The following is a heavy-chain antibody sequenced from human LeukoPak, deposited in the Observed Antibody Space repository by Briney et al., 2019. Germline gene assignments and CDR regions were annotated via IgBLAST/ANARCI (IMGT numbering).Heavy chain of an antibody. CDR2: IYHTGAT. V-gene: IGHV4-59*08. Sequence: SETLSLACTVSGGSIGGDYWTWIRQPPGKGLQYIGYIYHTGATNYNPSLKSRVTMSVDTSKNQFSLKLNSVTAADTAVYFCAKYGKSGWSIDNWGQGTLVTVSS. CDR1: GGSIGGDY. CDR3: AKYGKSGWSIDN. D-gene: IGHD6-19*01. J-gene: IGHJ4*02.